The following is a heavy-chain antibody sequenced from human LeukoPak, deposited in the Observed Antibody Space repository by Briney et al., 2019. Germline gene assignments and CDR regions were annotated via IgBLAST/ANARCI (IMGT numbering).Heavy chain of an antibody. V-gene: IGHV1-18*01. D-gene: IGHD2-15*01. CDR1: GYTFADYG. Sequence: ASVKVSCKASGYTFADYGITWVRQAPGQGLEWVGWISAYNGNTKYAQNLQGRVTMTTDTSTSTAYMELRSLTSDDTAVYYCARDGCFGGSCYSDYYYVMDVWGQGTTVTVSS. CDR3: ARDGCFGGSCYSDYYYVMDV. CDR2: ISAYNGNT. J-gene: IGHJ6*02.